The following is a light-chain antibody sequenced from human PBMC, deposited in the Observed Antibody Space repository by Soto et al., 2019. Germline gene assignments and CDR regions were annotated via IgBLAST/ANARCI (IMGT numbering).Light chain of an antibody. CDR2: GNR. J-gene: IGLJ1*01. V-gene: IGLV1-40*01. Sequence: QSVLTQPPSVSGAPGQGVIISCSGSSSNIGAGYDVHWYRQLPGTAPKLLIYGNRNRPSGVPDRFSGSKASLAITGLQAEDEADYYCQSYDNSLNGYVFGTGTKVTVL. CDR3: QSYDNSLNGYV. CDR1: SSNIGAGYD.